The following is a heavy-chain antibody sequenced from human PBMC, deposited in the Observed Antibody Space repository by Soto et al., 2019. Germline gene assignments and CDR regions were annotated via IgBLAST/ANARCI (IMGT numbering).Heavy chain of an antibody. J-gene: IGHJ5*02. CDR2: IYYSGST. CDR3: ARVPILYYYDSSGRNDNWFDP. V-gene: IGHV4-30-4*01. CDR1: GDSIRSGNHY. D-gene: IGHD3-22*01. Sequence: PSETLSLTCTVSGDSIRSGNHYWSWIRQPPGKGLEWIGYIYYSGSTYYSPSLKSRVTISVDTSKNQFSLKLSSVTAADTAVYYCARVPILYYYDSSGRNDNWFDPWGQGTLVTVSS.